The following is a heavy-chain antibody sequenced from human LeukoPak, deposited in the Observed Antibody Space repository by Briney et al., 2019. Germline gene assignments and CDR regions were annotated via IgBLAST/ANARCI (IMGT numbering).Heavy chain of an antibody. V-gene: IGHV4-39*07. Sequence: PSETLSLTCTVSGGSISSSSYYWGWSRQPPGKGLVWLGSFYYSGSNYYNPSLKSRVTISVDTSKNQFSLKLSSVTAADTAVYYCASPEWGYYYDSSGRFDYWGQGTLVTVSS. CDR2: FYYSGSN. CDR3: ASPEWGYYYDSSGRFDY. D-gene: IGHD3-22*01. J-gene: IGHJ4*02. CDR1: GGSISSSSYY.